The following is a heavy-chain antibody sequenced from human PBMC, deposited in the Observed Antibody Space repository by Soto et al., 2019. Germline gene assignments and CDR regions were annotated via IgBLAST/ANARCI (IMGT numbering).Heavy chain of an antibody. V-gene: IGHV4-59*01. CDR1: GGSISSYY. Sequence: SETLSLTCTVSGGSISSYYWSWIRQPPGKGLEWIGYIYYSGSTNYNPSLKSRVTISVDTSKNQFSLKLSSVTAADTAVYYCARDRGGSYPFDYWGQGTLVTVSS. CDR3: ARDRGGSYPFDY. D-gene: IGHD1-26*01. J-gene: IGHJ4*02. CDR2: IYYSGST.